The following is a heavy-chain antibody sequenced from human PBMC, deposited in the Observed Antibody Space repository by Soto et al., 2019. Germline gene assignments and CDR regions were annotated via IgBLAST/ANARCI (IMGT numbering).Heavy chain of an antibody. D-gene: IGHD3-16*01. J-gene: IGHJ5*02. V-gene: IGHV1-69*13. CDR3: VGGLFDP. Sequence: ASVKVSCKASGGTFVRYAIIWVRQAPGQGLEWMGGIIPIFGTANYAQKFQGRVTITADESTSTAYMELSCLRSEDTAVYYCVGGLFDPWGQGTMVTVSS. CDR1: GGTFVRYA. CDR2: IIPIFGTA.